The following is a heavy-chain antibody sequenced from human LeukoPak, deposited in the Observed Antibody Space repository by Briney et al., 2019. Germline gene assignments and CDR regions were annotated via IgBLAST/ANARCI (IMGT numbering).Heavy chain of an antibody. V-gene: IGHV3-30*02. CDR3: ARNYYHSSAPGSWFDP. D-gene: IGHD3-22*01. Sequence: PGGSLRLSCAASGFTFSSFGMHWVRQAPGKGLEWVSFIRFDGTNKYYADSVKGRFTISRGNSKNTMHLQMNSVRPEYTAVYFCARNYYHSSAPGSWFDPWGQGTLVTVSS. CDR2: IRFDGTNK. J-gene: IGHJ5*02. CDR1: GFTFSSFG.